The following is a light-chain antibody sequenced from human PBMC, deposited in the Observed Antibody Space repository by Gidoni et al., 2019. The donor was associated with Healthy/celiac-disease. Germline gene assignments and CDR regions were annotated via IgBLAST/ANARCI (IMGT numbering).Light chain of an antibody. CDR2: GAS. V-gene: IGKV3-20*01. J-gene: IGKJ2*01. Sequence: EIVLTQSPGTLSLSPGERATLSCRASQSVSSSYLAWYQQKPGQAPRLLIYGASSRATGIPDSFSGSGSGTDFTLTISRLEPEDFAVYYCQQYGSSPPYTFXQXTKLEIK. CDR3: QQYGSSPPYT. CDR1: QSVSSSY.